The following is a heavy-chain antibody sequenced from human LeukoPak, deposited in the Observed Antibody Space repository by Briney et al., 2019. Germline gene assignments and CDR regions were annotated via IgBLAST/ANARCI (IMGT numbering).Heavy chain of an antibody. Sequence: PGRSLRLSCAASRFTFDDYAMHWVRQAPGKGLEWVSGISWNSGSIGYADSVKGRFTISRDNAKNSLYLQMNSLRAEDTALYYCAKCSFYYYYMDVWGKGTTVTVSS. J-gene: IGHJ6*03. CDR1: RFTFDDYA. CDR3: AKCSFYYYYMDV. D-gene: IGHD6-13*01. CDR2: ISWNSGSI. V-gene: IGHV3-9*01.